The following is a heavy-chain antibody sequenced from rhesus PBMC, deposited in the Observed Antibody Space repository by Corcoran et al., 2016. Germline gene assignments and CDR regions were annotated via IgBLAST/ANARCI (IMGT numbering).Heavy chain of an antibody. J-gene: IGHJ4*01. D-gene: IGHD4-29*01. CDR1: GASISHNY. Sequence: QVQLQESGPGLVKPSETLPLTCAVSGASISHNYWSLIRQAPGRGLEWIGRISGRRGTTDYNPSLKSRVAISIDTSNNQLSLKLNDVTAADTAVYYCAKAGVATDFDYWGQGVLVTVSS. CDR2: ISGRRGTT. V-gene: IGHV4S2*01. CDR3: AKAGVATDFDY.